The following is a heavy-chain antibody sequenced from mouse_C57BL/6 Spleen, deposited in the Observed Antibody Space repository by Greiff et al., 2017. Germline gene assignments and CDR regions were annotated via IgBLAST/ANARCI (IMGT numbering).Heavy chain of an antibody. V-gene: IGHV1-64*01. Sequence: QVQLQQPGAELVKPGASVKLSCKASGYTFTSYWMHWVKQRPGQGLEWIGMIHPNSGSTNYNEKFKSKATLTVDKSSSTAYMQLSSLTSEDSAVYYCARKANGQYGSSYSAWFAYWGQGTLVTVSA. D-gene: IGHD1-1*01. CDR3: ARKANGQYGSSYSAWFAY. J-gene: IGHJ3*01. CDR1: GYTFTSYW. CDR2: IHPNSGST.